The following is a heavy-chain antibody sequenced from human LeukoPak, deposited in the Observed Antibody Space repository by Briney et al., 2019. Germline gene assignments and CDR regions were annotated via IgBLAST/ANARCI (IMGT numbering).Heavy chain of an antibody. CDR1: GFTFDDYA. V-gene: IGHV3-9*01. CDR3: AKAQDPQQYFDL. Sequence: PGGSLRLSCAASGFTFDDYAMHWVRQAPGKGLEWVSGISWNSGSIGYADSVKGRFTISRDNAKNSLYLQMNSLRAEDTALYYCAKAQDPQQYFDLWGRGTLVTVSS. J-gene: IGHJ2*01. CDR2: ISWNSGSI.